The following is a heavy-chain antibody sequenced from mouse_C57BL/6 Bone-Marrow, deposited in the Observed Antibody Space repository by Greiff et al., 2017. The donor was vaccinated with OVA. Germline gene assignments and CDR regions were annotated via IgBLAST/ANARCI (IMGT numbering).Heavy chain of an antibody. CDR2: IYPGGGYT. CDR3: ARSGGNSWFAY. D-gene: IGHD2-1*01. J-gene: IGHJ3*01. CDR1: GYTFTNYW. V-gene: IGHV1-63*01. Sequence: QVQLQQSGAELVRPGTSVKMSCKASGYTFTNYWIGWAKQRPGHGLEWIGDIYPGGGYTNYNEKFKGKATLTADKSSSTAYMELRSLTSEDSAVYFCARSGGNSWFAYWGQGTLVTVSA.